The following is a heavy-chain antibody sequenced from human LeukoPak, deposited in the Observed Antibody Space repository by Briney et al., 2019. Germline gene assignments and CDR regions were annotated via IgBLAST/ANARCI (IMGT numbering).Heavy chain of an antibody. J-gene: IGHJ4*02. D-gene: IGHD2-21*01. V-gene: IGHV3-21*01. Sequence: GGSLRLSCAASEFTFSSYSLNWVRQAPGKGLEWVSSISTSSSYIYYADSVKGRFTISRDNAKNSLYLQMNSLRAEDTAVYYCARELSQIVWGGLDYGGQGTLVSVSS. CDR3: ARELSQIVWGGLDY. CDR2: ISTSSSYI. CDR1: EFTFSSYS.